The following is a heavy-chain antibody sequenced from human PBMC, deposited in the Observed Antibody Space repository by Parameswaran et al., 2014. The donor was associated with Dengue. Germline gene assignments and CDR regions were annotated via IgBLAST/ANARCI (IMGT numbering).Heavy chain of an antibody. CDR3: ARDGPDSSEEYYYYYMDV. Sequence: WIRQPPGKGLEWVAVISYDGSNKYYADSVKGRFTISRDNSKNTLYLQMNSLRAEDTAVYYCARDGPDSSEEYYYYYMDVWGKGTTVTVSS. V-gene: IGHV3-30-3*01. CDR2: ISYDGSNK. D-gene: IGHD3-22*01. J-gene: IGHJ6*03.